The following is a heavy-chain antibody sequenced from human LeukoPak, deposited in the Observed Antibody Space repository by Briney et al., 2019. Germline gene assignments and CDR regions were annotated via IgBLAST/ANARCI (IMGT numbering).Heavy chain of an antibody. CDR2: ISYDGSNK. Sequence: GGSLRLSCAASGFTFSDHAMSWVRQAPGKGLEWVAVISYDGSNKYYADSVKGRFTISRDNSKNTLYLQMNSLRAEDTAVYYCARDSSGLGSSSTSCYIAYFQHWGQGTLVTVSS. CDR1: GFTFSDHA. V-gene: IGHV3-30*01. D-gene: IGHD2-2*02. J-gene: IGHJ1*01. CDR3: ARDSSGLGSSSTSCYIAYFQH.